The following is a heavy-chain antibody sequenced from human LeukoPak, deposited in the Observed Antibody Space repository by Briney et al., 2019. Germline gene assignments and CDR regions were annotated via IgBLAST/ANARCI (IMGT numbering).Heavy chain of an antibody. CDR2: INHSGST. J-gene: IGHJ4*02. Sequence: SETVSLTCAVYGGSFSGYYWSWSRQPPGKGLEWIGEINHSGSTNYNPSLKSRVTISVDTSKNQFSLNLTSVTAADTAVYYCARDRGHHVYWGQATLATVSS. CDR3: ARDRGHHVY. V-gene: IGHV4-34*01. CDR1: GGSFSGYY.